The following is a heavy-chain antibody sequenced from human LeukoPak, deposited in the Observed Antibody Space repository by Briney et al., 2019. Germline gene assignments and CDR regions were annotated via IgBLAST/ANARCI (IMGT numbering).Heavy chain of an antibody. CDR3: ASPKRGYSSSSHYFDY. CDR2: IIPIFGTA. D-gene: IGHD6-6*01. CDR1: GGTFSSYA. J-gene: IGHJ4*02. V-gene: IGHV1-69*01. Sequence: SVKVSCKASGGTFSSYAISWVRQAPGQGLEWMGGIIPIFGTANYAQKFQGRVTITADESTSTAYMELSSLRSEDTAVYYCASPKRGYSSSSHYFDYWGQGTLVTVSS.